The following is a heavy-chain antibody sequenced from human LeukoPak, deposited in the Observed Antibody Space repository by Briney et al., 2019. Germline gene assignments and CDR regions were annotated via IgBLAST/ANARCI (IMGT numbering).Heavy chain of an antibody. D-gene: IGHD3-22*01. Sequence: SETLSLTCAVSGYSISSGYYWGWIRQPPGKGREWIGSIYHSGSTYYNPSLKSRVTTSVDTSKIHFSLKLSSVTAADTAVYYCARDVVVAATAEYYYDSSGYYYEVWFDPWGQGTLVTVSS. CDR2: IYHSGST. CDR3: ARDVVVAATAEYYYDSSGYYYEVWFDP. J-gene: IGHJ5*02. CDR1: GYSISSGYY. V-gene: IGHV4-38-2*02.